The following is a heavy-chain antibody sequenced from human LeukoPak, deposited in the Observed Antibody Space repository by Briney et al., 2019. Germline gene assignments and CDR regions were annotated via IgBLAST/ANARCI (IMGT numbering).Heavy chain of an antibody. D-gene: IGHD3-22*01. CDR3: ASVRSSASYYDALDY. V-gene: IGHV1-2*02. CDR2: IYPNTGGT. J-gene: IGHJ4*02. CDR1: GYPFTGYY. Sequence: ASVKVSCKASGYPFTGYYIHWVRQAPGQGLEWMGWIYPNTGGTNYAQNFQGRVTMTSDMSISTAYMELSRLTSDDTAVYYCASVRSSASYYDALDYWGQGTLVTVSS.